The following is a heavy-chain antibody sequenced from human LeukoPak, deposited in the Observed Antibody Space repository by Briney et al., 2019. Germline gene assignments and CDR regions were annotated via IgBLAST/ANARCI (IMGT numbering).Heavy chain of an antibody. CDR3: ARDFYGDNWFDP. CDR1: GGTFSSYA. D-gene: IGHD4-17*01. Sequence: SVKVSCKASGGTFSSYAISWVRQAPGQGLEWMGRIIPILGIANYAQKFQGRVTITADKSTSTAYMELSSLRSEDAAVYYCARDFYGDNWFDPWGQGTLVTVSS. J-gene: IGHJ5*02. CDR2: IIPILGIA. V-gene: IGHV1-69*04.